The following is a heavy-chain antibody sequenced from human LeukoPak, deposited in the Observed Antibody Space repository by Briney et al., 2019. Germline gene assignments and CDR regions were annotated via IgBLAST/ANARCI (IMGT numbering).Heavy chain of an antibody. V-gene: IGHV3-48*02. CDR3: ARVRGVTLSYHYFDY. CDR1: GFTFSTYS. Sequence: GGSLRFSCAASGFTFSTYSMNWVRQAPGKGLEWVSFITGSSTTIHYADSVKGRFTISRDNAKNPLYLQMNSLRDEDTAVYYCARVRGVTLSYHYFDYWGQGTLVTVSS. D-gene: IGHD3-10*01. CDR2: ITGSSTTI. J-gene: IGHJ4*02.